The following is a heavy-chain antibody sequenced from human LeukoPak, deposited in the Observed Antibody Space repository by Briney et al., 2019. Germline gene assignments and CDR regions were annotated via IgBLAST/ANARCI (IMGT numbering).Heavy chain of an antibody. CDR2: ISSSGSTI. J-gene: IGHJ6*02. D-gene: IGHD2-2*01. CDR1: GFTFGSYE. Sequence: QAGGSLRLSCAASGFTFGSYEMNWVRQAPGKGLEWVSYISSSGSTIYYADSVKGRFTISRDNAKNSLYLQMNSLRAEDTAVYYCAREDCSSSSCYLAVYGLDVWGQGTTVTVSS. CDR3: AREDCSSSSCYLAVYGLDV. V-gene: IGHV3-48*03.